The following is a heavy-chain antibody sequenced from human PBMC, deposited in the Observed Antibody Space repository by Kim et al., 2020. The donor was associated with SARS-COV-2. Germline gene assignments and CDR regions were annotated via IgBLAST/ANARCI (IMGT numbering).Heavy chain of an antibody. V-gene: IGHV4-59*01. J-gene: IGHJ4*02. Sequence: SETLSLTCTVSGGSINSYSWSWIRQPPGKGLEWIGYTYYSGSTNYNPSLKSRVTISVDTSKNQFALKLSSVTAADTAVYYCARDRIGYGSSTSCSLHFDYWGQGTLVTVSS. D-gene: IGHD2-2*01. CDR1: GGSINSYS. CDR2: TYYSGST. CDR3: ARDRIGYGSSTSCSLHFDY.